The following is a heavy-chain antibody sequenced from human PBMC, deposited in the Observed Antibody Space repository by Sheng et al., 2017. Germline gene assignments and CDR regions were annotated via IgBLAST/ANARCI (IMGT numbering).Heavy chain of an antibody. V-gene: IGHV1-2*02. CDR1: GYTFTGYY. Sequence: QVQLVQSGAEVKKPGASVKVSCKSSGYTFTGYYFHWVRQAPGQGLEWMGWINPNNGGTSYAQKFQGRLTLTRETSISTAYMELSGLTSDDTAVYYCARLYDSSWAGGYWGQGTL. D-gene: IGHD6-13*01. CDR2: INPNNGGT. J-gene: IGHJ4*02. CDR3: ARLYDSSWAGGY.